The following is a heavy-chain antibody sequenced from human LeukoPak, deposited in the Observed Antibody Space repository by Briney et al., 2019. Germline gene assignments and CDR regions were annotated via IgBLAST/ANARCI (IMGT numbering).Heavy chain of an antibody. J-gene: IGHJ4*02. CDR3: ASRSYSSSSGDY. CDR2: IYSGGST. V-gene: IGHV3-53*01. Sequence: PGGSLRLSCAASGFTVSSNYMSWVRQAPGKGLEWVSVIYSGGSTYYADSVKGRFTISRDNSKNTLYLQMNSLRAEDTAVYYCASRSYSSSSGDYWGQGTLVTVSS. CDR1: GFTVSSNY. D-gene: IGHD6-6*01.